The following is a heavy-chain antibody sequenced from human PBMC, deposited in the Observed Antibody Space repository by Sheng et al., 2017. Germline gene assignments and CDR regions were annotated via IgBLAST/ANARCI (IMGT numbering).Heavy chain of an antibody. V-gene: IGHV1-69*04. J-gene: IGHJ2*01. Sequence: QVQLVQYGAEVKKPGSSVNVSCKASGGAFSNYRISWVRQTPGQGLEWMGRIVPLDAISNYAQKFQGRVTFTADKSTSTVYMELTSLRSDDTAIYYCAREVHGDYGLYWYLDLWGRGTLVTVAS. CDR1: GGAFSNYR. CDR3: AREVHGDYGLYWYLDL. D-gene: IGHD4-17*01. CDR2: IVPLDAIS.